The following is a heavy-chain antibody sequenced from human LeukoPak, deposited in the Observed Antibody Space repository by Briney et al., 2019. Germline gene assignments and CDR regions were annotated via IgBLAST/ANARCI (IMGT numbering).Heavy chain of an antibody. CDR3: ATTGYSSGWSDY. CDR1: GGSISSYY. CDR2: IHNSGTT. V-gene: IGHV4-59*12. Sequence: PSETLPLTCTVSGGSISSYYWSWNRQPPGKGLEWIGYIHNSGTTNYNPSLKSRVTISVDTSKNQFSLKLSSVTAADTAVYYCATTGYSSGWSDYWGQGTLVTVSS. D-gene: IGHD6-19*01. J-gene: IGHJ4*02.